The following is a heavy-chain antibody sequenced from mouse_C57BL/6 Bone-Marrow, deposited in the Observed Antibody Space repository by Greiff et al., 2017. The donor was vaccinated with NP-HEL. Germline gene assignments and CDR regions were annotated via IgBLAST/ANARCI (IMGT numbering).Heavy chain of an antibody. CDR2: ISSGSSTI. V-gene: IGHV5-17*01. J-gene: IGHJ2*01. Sequence: EVHLVESGGGLVKPGGSLKLSCAASGFTFSDYGMHWVRQAPEKGLEWVAYISSGSSTIYYADTVKGRFTISRDNAKNTLFLQMTSLRSEDTAMDYCARRDGYLYYFDYWGQGTTLTVSS. CDR1: GFTFSDYG. CDR3: ARRDGYLYYFDY. D-gene: IGHD2-3*01.